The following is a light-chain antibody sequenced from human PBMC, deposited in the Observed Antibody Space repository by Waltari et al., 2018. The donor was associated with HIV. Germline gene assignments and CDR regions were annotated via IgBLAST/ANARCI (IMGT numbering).Light chain of an antibody. CDR2: SNN. CDR3: SAWDDSLSGLVV. V-gene: IGLV1-44*01. Sequence: QSVLTQPPSASGTPGQRVTISCSGSSSNIGSNTVNWYQQLPGTAPRLLIYSNNHRPSGVPAPFSCSKSGTSASLAISGLQSDDEADYYCSAWDDSLSGLVVFGGGTKLTVL. CDR1: SSNIGSNT. J-gene: IGLJ2*01.